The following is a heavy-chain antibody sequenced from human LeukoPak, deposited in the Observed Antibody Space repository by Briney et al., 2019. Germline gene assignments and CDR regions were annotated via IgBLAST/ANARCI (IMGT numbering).Heavy chain of an antibody. CDR2: ISAYNGNT. Sequence: ASMKVSCKASGYTFTSYGISWVRQAPGQGLEWMGWISAYNGNTNYAQKLQGRVTMTTDTSTSTAYMELRSLRSDDTAVYYCARARSSVYDILTGYYQRTNYYYGMDVWGKGTTVTVSS. V-gene: IGHV1-18*04. J-gene: IGHJ6*04. CDR1: GYTFTSYG. CDR3: ARARSSVYDILTGYYQRTNYYYGMDV. D-gene: IGHD3-9*01.